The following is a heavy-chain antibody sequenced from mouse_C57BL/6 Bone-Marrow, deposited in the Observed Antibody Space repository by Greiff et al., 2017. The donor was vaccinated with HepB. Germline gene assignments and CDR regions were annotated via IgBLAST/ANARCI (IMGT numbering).Heavy chain of an antibody. J-gene: IGHJ3*01. D-gene: IGHD1-1*01. Sequence: EVQLVESGGGLVQPGGSLKLSCAASGFTFSDYYMYWVRQTPEKRLEWVAYISNGGGSTYYPETVKGRFTISRDNAKNTLYLQMSRLKSEDTAMYYCARHAQDYGRTTWFAYWGQGTLVTVSA. V-gene: IGHV5-12*01. CDR2: ISNGGGST. CDR3: ARHAQDYGRTTWFAY. CDR1: GFTFSDYY.